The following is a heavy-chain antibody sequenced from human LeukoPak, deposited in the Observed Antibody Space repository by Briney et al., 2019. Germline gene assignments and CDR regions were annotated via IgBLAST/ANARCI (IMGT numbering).Heavy chain of an antibody. D-gene: IGHD6-13*01. Sequence: ASVKVSCKASGGTFSSYAISWVRQAPGQGLEWMEGIIPIFGTANYAQKFQGRVTMTRDTSTSTVYMELSSLRSEDTAVYYCARDTHGSLGYYYGMDVWGQGTTVTVSS. V-gene: IGHV1-69*05. CDR2: IIPIFGTA. CDR3: ARDTHGSLGYYYGMDV. CDR1: GGTFSSYA. J-gene: IGHJ6*02.